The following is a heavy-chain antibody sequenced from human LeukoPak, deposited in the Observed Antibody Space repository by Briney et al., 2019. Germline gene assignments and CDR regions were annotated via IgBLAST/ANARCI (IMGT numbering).Heavy chain of an antibody. D-gene: IGHD1-26*01. CDR3: ARDDSGSYYYYYYYMDV. Sequence: ASVKVSCKVSGYTLTELSMHWVRQAPGKGLEWMGGFDPEVGKTIYAQKFQGRVTMTRDTSISTAYMELSGLRSDDTAVYYCARDDSGSYYYYYYYMDVWGKGTTVTISS. V-gene: IGHV1-24*01. CDR1: GYTLTELS. CDR2: FDPEVGKT. J-gene: IGHJ6*03.